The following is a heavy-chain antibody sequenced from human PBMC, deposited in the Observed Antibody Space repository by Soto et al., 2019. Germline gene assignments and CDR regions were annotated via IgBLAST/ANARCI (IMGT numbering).Heavy chain of an antibody. V-gene: IGHV4-4*01. Sequence: QVQLQESGPGLVEPSGTLSLTSAVSGASISGSNWWSWVRQPPGKGLEWIGEIYHSASTNYNPSLKSRVATPMDTAKTQFSLGLSSMPAADTAVDCCARLRAADAQPFDCWGQGTLVTVSS. J-gene: IGHJ4*02. CDR3: ARLRAADAQPFDC. CDR2: IYHSAST. CDR1: GASISGSNW. D-gene: IGHD6-13*01.